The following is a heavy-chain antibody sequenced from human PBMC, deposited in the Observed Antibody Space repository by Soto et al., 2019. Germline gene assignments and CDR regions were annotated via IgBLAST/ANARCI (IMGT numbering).Heavy chain of an antibody. CDR1: GGTFSSFV. J-gene: IGHJ4*02. Sequence: QVQLVQSGAEVKKPGSSVKVSCKASGGTFSSFVISWVRQAPGQGPEWMGGIIPSFNRPNYARKFEGRVTITADESTTTSYMELSSLRSGDTAVYYCATSKVGYSFGSPFDFWGQGTLVTVSS. D-gene: IGHD5-18*01. V-gene: IGHV1-69*01. CDR3: ATSKVGYSFGSPFDF. CDR2: IIPSFNRP.